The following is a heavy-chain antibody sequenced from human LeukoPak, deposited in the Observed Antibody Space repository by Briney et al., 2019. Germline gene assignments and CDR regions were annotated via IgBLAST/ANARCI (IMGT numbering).Heavy chain of an antibody. D-gene: IGHD2-21*02. CDR2: ISSTGNCI. CDR1: GFTFIPYS. Sequence: GGSLRLSCVASGFTFIPYSMNWVRQAPEKGLEWVSSISSTGNCINYADSVKGRFTISRDNAKNSLYLQMDSLRAEDTAVYFCARGNYYCGGDCYTAEYFQHWGQGTLVTVSS. V-gene: IGHV3-21*06. J-gene: IGHJ1*01. CDR3: ARGNYYCGGDCYTAEYFQH.